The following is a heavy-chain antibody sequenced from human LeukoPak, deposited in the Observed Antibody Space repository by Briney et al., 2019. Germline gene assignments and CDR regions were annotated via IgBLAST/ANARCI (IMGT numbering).Heavy chain of an antibody. CDR1: GFTFSISD. Sequence: PGGSLRLSCAASGFTFSISDMHWVRQAPGKGLQWGAFISYDGSKKHCADSVQGRCTISRDNSKNTLSLQLNSLRADDTAVFYCTKGLLSWGQGTLLTVAA. CDR3: TKGLLS. V-gene: IGHV3-30*02. CDR2: ISYDGSKK. J-gene: IGHJ5*02.